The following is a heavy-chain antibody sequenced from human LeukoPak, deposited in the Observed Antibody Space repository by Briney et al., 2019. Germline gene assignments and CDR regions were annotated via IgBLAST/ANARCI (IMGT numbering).Heavy chain of an antibody. CDR3: ASSPGYYYDSSGGGDAFDI. V-gene: IGHV5-10-1*01. J-gene: IGHJ3*02. CDR1: GYSFTSYW. CDR2: IDPSDSYT. D-gene: IGHD3-22*01. Sequence: GESLKISCKGSGYSFTSYWISWVRQMPGKGPEWMGRIDPSDSYTNYSPSFQGHVTISADKSISTAYLQWSSLKASDTAMYYCASSPGYYYDSSGGGDAFDIWGQGTMVTVSS.